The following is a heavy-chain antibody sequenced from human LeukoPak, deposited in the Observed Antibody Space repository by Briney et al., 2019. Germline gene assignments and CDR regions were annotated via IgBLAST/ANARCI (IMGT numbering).Heavy chain of an antibody. D-gene: IGHD6-13*01. CDR3: AKHSSSWYQYDYFDY. J-gene: IGHJ4*02. CDR2: ISYGGDDN. CDR1: GFTFSSYE. Sequence: GGSLRLSCAASGFTFSSYEMHWVRQAPGKGLEWVALISYGGDDNYYPDSVRGRFTISRDNSKNTLYLQMNSLRAEDTAVYYCAKHSSSWYQYDYFDYWGQGTLVTVSS. V-gene: IGHV3-30*07.